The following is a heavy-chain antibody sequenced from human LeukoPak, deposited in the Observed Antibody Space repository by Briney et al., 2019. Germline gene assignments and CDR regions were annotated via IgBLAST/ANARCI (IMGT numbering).Heavy chain of an antibody. J-gene: IGHJ4*02. CDR2: ISGDGSVI. D-gene: IGHD2-15*01. Sequence: GGSLRLSCAASGFTFSSYAVSCDRQAPEKGLVWVSAISGDGSVIYYADSVKGRFTTSRDNSKSTLYLQMNSLRVGDTAVYYCAKSIEDTTYYDYWGQGTLVTVSS. CDR1: GFTFSSYA. CDR3: AKSIEDTTYYDY. V-gene: IGHV3-23*01.